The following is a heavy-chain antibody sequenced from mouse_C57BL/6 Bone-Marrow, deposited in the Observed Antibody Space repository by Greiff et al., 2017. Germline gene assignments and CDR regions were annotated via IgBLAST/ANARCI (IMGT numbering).Heavy chain of an antibody. CDR2: IYPRSGNT. Sequence: QVQLKESGAELARPGASVKLSCKASGYTFTSYGISWVKQRTGQGLEWIGEIYPRSGNTYYNEKFKGKATLTADKSSSTAYMELRSLTSEDSAVYFCARSYYGNLDYWGQGTTLTVSS. CDR3: ARSYYGNLDY. CDR1: GYTFTSYG. V-gene: IGHV1-81*01. J-gene: IGHJ2*01. D-gene: IGHD2-10*01.